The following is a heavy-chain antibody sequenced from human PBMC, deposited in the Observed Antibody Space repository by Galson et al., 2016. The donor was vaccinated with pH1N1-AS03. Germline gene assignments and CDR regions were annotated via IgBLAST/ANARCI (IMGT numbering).Heavy chain of an antibody. J-gene: IGHJ4*02. CDR3: ARDLGAAGPEDS. CDR2: IHSSGST. V-gene: IGHV4-61*02. CDR1: GDSINSGNYY. Sequence: TLSLTCTVSGDSINSGNYYWSWIRQPAGKGLEWIGRIHSSGSTDYNSSLKRRVTISVDTSNNEFSLKLSSVTAADTAVYYCARDLGAAGPEDSWGPGTLVTISS. D-gene: IGHD6-13*01.